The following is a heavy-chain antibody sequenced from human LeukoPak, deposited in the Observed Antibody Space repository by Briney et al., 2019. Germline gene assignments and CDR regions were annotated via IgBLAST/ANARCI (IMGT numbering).Heavy chain of an antibody. V-gene: IGHV3-64D*06. CDR2: ISSNGGST. CDR3: VKDCCCSSTSCYRGGPAFDY. J-gene: IGHJ4*02. Sequence: GGSLRLSCAASGFTFSSYAMSWVRQTPGKGLEYVSIISSNGGSTYYAESVKGRFTISRDNSKSTLYLQMSSLRVEDTAVYYCVKDCCCSSTSCYRGGPAFDYWGQGTLVTVSS. CDR1: GFTFSSYA. D-gene: IGHD2-2*01.